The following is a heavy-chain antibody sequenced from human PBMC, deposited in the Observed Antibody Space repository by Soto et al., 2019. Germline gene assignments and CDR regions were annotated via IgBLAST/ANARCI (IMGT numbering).Heavy chain of an antibody. CDR2: ISAYNGNT. V-gene: IGHV1-18*04. J-gene: IGHJ4*02. D-gene: IGHD4-4*01. Sequence: APVKVSCKASGYTFTSYNINWVRQAPGQGLEWMGWISAYNGNTNYAQKVQGRVTMTTETSTSTAYMELRSLRSDDTAVYYCPRAPGDYSASDYWGQGTLVTVSS. CDR1: GYTFTSYN. CDR3: PRAPGDYSASDY.